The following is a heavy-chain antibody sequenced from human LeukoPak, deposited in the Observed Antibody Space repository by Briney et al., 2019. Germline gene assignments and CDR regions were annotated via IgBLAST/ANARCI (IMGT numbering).Heavy chain of an antibody. Sequence: PGGSLRLSCAASGYTFTSYAMHWVRQAPGQRLEWMGWINAGNGNTKYSQKFQGRVTITRDTSASTAYMELSSLRSEDTAVYYCARRSKLGYCSSTSCSGWFDPWGQGTLVTVSS. V-gene: IGHV1-3*01. CDR2: INAGNGNT. J-gene: IGHJ5*02. D-gene: IGHD2-2*01. CDR3: ARRSKLGYCSSTSCSGWFDP. CDR1: GYTFTSYA.